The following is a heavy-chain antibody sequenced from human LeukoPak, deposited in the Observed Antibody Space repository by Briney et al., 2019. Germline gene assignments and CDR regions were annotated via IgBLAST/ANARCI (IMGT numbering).Heavy chain of an antibody. CDR3: ARLSHYFDSSGYYYVRFFDY. CDR1: GDSISSYS. D-gene: IGHD3-22*01. J-gene: IGHJ4*02. Sequence: KPSETLSLTCTVSGDSISSYSWSWIRQPPGKGLECIGYIYDSGSTNYNPSLKSRVAISVDKSKNQFSLKLSYVTAADTAVYYCARLSHYFDSSGYYYVRFFDYWGQGTLVTVSS. V-gene: IGHV4-59*08. CDR2: IYDSGST.